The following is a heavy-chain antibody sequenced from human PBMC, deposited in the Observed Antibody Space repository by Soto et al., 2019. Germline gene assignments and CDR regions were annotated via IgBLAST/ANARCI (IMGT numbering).Heavy chain of an antibody. CDR1: GYSFTSYW. J-gene: IGHJ6*02. V-gene: IGHV5-51*01. Sequence: PGESLKISCKGSGYSFTSYWIGWVRQMPGKGLEWMGIIYPGGSDTRYSPSFQGQVTISADKSISTAYLQWSSLKASDTAMYYCARPVLRGSYYYYYGMDVWGQGTTVTVSS. CDR2: IYPGGSDT. CDR3: ARPVLRGSYYYYYGMDV. D-gene: IGHD1-26*01.